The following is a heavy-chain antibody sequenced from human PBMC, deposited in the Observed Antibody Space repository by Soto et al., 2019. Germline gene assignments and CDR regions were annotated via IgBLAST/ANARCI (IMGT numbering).Heavy chain of an antibody. CDR1: GYSFTSYW. Sequence: GESLKISCKGSGYSFTSYWIGWVRQMPGKGLEWMGIIYPGDSDTRYSPSFQGQVTISADKSISTAYLQWSSLKASDTAMYYCARSYYDVLTGYGVYYYYGMDVWGQGTTVTVPS. D-gene: IGHD3-9*01. CDR3: ARSYYDVLTGYGVYYYYGMDV. CDR2: IYPGDSDT. V-gene: IGHV5-51*01. J-gene: IGHJ6*02.